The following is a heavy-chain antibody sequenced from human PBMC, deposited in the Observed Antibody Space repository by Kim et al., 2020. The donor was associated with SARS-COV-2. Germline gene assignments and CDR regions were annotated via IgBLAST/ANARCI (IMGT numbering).Heavy chain of an antibody. CDR1: GYTFTSYG. D-gene: IGHD5-18*01. V-gene: IGHV1-18*01. J-gene: IGHJ4*02. Sequence: ASVKVSCKASGYTFTSYGISWVRQAPGQGLEWMGWISAYNGNTNYAQKLQGRVTMTTDTSTSTAYMELRSLRSDDTAVYYCARVNGYITETLPSYNDYWGQGTLVTVSS. CDR2: ISAYNGNT. CDR3: ARVNGYITETLPSYNDY.